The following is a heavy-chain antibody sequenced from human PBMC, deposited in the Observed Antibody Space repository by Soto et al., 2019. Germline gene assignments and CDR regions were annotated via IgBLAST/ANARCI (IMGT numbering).Heavy chain of an antibody. D-gene: IGHD5-18*01. CDR3: ARHRGLSGGYSYDRYYYYYGMDV. Sequence: SETLSLTCTVSGGSISSYYWSWIRQPPGKGLEWIGYIYYSWSTNYNPSLKSRVTISVDTSKNQFSLKLSSVTAADTAVYYCARHRGLSGGYSYDRYYYYYGMDVWGQGTTVTVSS. V-gene: IGHV4-59*08. CDR2: IYYSWST. CDR1: GGSISSYY. J-gene: IGHJ6*02.